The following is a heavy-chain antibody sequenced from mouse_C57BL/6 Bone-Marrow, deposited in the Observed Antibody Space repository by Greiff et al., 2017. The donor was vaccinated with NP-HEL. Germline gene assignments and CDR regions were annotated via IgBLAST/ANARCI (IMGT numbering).Heavy chain of an antibody. CDR2: FNPSTGGT. D-gene: IGHD2-5*01. CDR3: ARRSNYIGAMDY. V-gene: IGHV1-42*01. Sequence: VQLQQSGPELVKPGASVKISCKASGYSFTGYYMNWVKQSPEKSLEWIGEFNPSTGGTTYNQKFKAKATLTVDKSSSTAYMQLKSLTSEDSAVYYCARRSNYIGAMDYWGQGTSVTVSS. J-gene: IGHJ4*01. CDR1: GYSFTGYY.